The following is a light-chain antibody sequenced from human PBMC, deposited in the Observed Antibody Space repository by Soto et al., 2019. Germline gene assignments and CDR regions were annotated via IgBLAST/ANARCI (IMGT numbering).Light chain of an antibody. Sequence: DIQMTQSPSTLSTSVGDRVTITCRASQSISSWLAWYQQKPGKAPKLLIYKASSLESGVPSRFSGSGSGTEFTLTISNLQPDDFATYYCQQYNIYPLTFGGGTKVEIK. CDR1: QSISSW. J-gene: IGKJ4*01. CDR2: KAS. V-gene: IGKV1-5*03. CDR3: QQYNIYPLT.